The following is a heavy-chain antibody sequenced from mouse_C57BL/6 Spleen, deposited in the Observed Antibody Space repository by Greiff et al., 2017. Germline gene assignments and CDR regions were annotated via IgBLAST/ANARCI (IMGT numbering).Heavy chain of an antibody. Sequence: QVQLQQSGAELVKPGASVKISCKASGYAFSSYWMNWVKQRPGKGLEWIGQIYPGDGDTNYNGKFKGKATLTADKSSSTAYMRRSSLTSEDSAVYFCARSIYYYGSSYGWFAYWGQGTLVTVSA. D-gene: IGHD1-1*01. CDR1: GYAFSSYW. V-gene: IGHV1-80*01. CDR3: ARSIYYYGSSYGWFAY. CDR2: IYPGDGDT. J-gene: IGHJ3*01.